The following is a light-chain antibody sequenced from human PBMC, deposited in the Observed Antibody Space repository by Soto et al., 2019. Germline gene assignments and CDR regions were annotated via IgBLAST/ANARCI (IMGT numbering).Light chain of an antibody. J-gene: IGLJ3*02. CDR1: SSDVGAYKY. Sequence: QSALTQPPSASGSPGQSVTISCTGTSSDVGAYKYVSWYQQYPGKAPKLMIYGVTKRPSGVPDRFSGSKSGNTASLTVSGLQAEDEADYYCASYVGNDIWVFGGGTKATVL. CDR3: ASYVGNDIWV. CDR2: GVT. V-gene: IGLV2-8*01.